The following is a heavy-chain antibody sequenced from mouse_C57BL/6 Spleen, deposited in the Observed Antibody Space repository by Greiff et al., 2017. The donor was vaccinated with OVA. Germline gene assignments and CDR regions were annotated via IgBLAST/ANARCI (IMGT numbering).Heavy chain of an antibody. D-gene: IGHD1-1*01. J-gene: IGHJ1*03. Sequence: EVQLVESGGGLVKPGGSLKLSCAASGFTFSSYTMSWVRQTPEKRLEWVATISGGGGNTYYPDSVKGRFTISRDNAKNTLYLQMSSLRSEDTALYYCARHGDYYGGSYGWYFDVWGTGTTVTVSS. CDR1: GFTFSSYT. V-gene: IGHV5-9*01. CDR3: ARHGDYYGGSYGWYFDV. CDR2: ISGGGGNT.